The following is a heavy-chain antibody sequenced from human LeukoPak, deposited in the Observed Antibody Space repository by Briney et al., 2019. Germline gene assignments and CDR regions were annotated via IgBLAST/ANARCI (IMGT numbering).Heavy chain of an antibody. D-gene: IGHD3-22*01. J-gene: IGHJ6*02. V-gene: IGHV4-59*01. CDR3: ARGDYYDSSGYYRVGYGMDV. CDR2: IYYSGST. CDR1: GASISSYY. Sequence: SETLSLTCTVSGASISSYYWSWIRQPPGKGLEWIGYIYYSGSTNYNPSLKSRVTISVDTSKNQFSLKLSSVTAADTAVYYCARGDYYDSSGYYRVGYGMDVWGQGTTVTVSS.